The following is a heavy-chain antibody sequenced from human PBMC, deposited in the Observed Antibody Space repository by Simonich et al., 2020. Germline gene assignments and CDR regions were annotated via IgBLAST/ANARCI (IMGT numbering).Heavy chain of an antibody. CDR2: IYFSGST. J-gene: IGHJ3*02. CDR3: ARHAGFAFDI. V-gene: IGHV4-39*01. Sequence: QLQLQESGPGLVKPSETLSLTCTVSGGSISISSYYWGWIRQPPGKGLEWIGIIYFSGSTYYHPSLKGRVTISVDTSKNQFSLKLSSVTAADTAVYYCARHAGFAFDIWGQGTMVTVSS. CDR1: GGSISISSYY. D-gene: IGHD6-13*01.